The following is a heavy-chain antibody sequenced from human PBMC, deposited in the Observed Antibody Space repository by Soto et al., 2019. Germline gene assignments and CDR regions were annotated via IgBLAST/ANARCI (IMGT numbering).Heavy chain of an antibody. CDR1: GFTFSSYG. Sequence: PGGSLRLSCAASGFTFSSYGMHWVRQAPGKGLEWVAVIWYDGSNKYYADSVKGRFTISRDNSKNTLYLQMNSLRAEDTAVYYCAGTTSLKWYYMDVWDKGTTVTVSS. CDR3: AGTTSLKWYYMDV. CDR2: IWYDGSNK. D-gene: IGHD1-7*01. V-gene: IGHV3-33*01. J-gene: IGHJ6*03.